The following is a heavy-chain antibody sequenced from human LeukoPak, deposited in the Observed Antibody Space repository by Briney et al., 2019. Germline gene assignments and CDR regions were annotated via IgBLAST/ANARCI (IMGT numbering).Heavy chain of an antibody. CDR1: GFTFDDYA. CDR3: AKDTTYYYDSSGYDGFDI. CDR2: ITWNRDTI. Sequence: PGRSLRLSCAASGFTFDDYAMHWVRQAPGKGLEWVSGITWNRDTIDYADSVKGRFTISRDNAKNSPYLQMNSLRAEDTALYYCAKDTTYYYDSSGYDGFDIWGQGTMVTVSS. V-gene: IGHV3-9*01. D-gene: IGHD3-22*01. J-gene: IGHJ3*02.